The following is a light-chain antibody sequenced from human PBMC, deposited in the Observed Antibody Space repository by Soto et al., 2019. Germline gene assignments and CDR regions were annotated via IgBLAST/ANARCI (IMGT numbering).Light chain of an antibody. Sequence: DIQLTKSPSFLSASVGDRVTITCRASQGISSYLAWYQQIPGKAPNLLIYAASTLQSGVPSRFSGSGSGTDFTLTISSLQPEDFATYYCHQLNSYPHTFGQGTRLEMK. V-gene: IGKV1-9*01. CDR3: HQLNSYPHT. J-gene: IGKJ5*01. CDR1: QGISSY. CDR2: AAS.